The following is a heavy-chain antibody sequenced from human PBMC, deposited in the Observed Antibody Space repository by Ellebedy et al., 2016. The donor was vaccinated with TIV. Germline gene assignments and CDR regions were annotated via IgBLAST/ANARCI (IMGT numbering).Heavy chain of an antibody. J-gene: IGHJ6*02. D-gene: IGHD4-17*01. CDR2: ISSSSSYI. CDR3: ARDFGDYVSYGMDV. V-gene: IGHV3-21*01. CDR1: GFTFSSYS. Sequence: GGSLRLXXAASGFTFSSYSMNWVRQAPGKGLEWVSSISSSSSYIYYADSVKGRFTISRDNAKNSLYLQMNSLRAEDTAVYYCARDFGDYVSYGMDVWGQGTTVTVSS.